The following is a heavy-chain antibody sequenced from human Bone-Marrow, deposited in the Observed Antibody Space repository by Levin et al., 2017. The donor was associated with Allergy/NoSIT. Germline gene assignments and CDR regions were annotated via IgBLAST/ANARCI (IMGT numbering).Heavy chain of an antibody. CDR1: GFTLNSNY. CDR3: ARDPVTTSGYGMDV. CDR2: IYTGVDT. D-gene: IGHD4-17*01. V-gene: IGHV3-53*01. Sequence: GGSLRLSCAASGFTLNSNYMSWVRQAPGKGLEWVSVIYTGVDTYYSDSAKGRFTISRDDSKNTLYIQMNSLRAVDTAVYYCARDPVTTSGYGMDVWGQGTTVTVSS. J-gene: IGHJ6*02.